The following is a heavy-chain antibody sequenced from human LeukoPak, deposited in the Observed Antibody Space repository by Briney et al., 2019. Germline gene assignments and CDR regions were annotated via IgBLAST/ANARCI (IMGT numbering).Heavy chain of an antibody. CDR1: GGSISSYY. V-gene: IGHV4-59*01. J-gene: IGHJ5*02. CDR3: ASGGYCSGTSCYPNWFDP. CDR2: IYYSGST. D-gene: IGHD2-2*01. Sequence: SETLSLTCTVSGGSISSYYWSWIRHPPGKGLEWIGYIYYSGSTNYNPSLKSRVTISVDTSKNQFSLKLSSVTAADTALYYCASGGYCSGTSCYPNWFDPWGQGTLVTVSS.